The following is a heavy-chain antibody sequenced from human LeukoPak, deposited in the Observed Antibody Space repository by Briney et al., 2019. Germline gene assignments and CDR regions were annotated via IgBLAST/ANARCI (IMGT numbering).Heavy chain of an antibody. CDR3: ARDQGYCSGGSCYPLDY. D-gene: IGHD2-15*01. Sequence: SVTVSCKASGGTFSSYAISWVRQAPGQGLEWMGGIIPIFGTANYAQKFQGRVTITADESTSTAYMELCSLRSEDTAVYYCARDQGYCSGGSCYPLDYWGQGTLVTASS. V-gene: IGHV1-69*01. J-gene: IGHJ4*02. CDR2: IIPIFGTA. CDR1: GGTFSSYA.